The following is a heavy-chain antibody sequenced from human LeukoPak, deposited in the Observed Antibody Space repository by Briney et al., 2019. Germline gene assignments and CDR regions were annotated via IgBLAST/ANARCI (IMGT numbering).Heavy chain of an antibody. V-gene: IGHV4-38-2*02. CDR1: GYSISSGYY. J-gene: IGHJ4*02. D-gene: IGHD6-13*01. CDR3: ARGYSSQFDY. CDR2: IYHSGST. Sequence: SETLSLTCTVSGYSISSGYYWGWIRQPPGKGLEWIGSIYHSGSTYYNPSLKSRVTISVDTSKNQFSLKLSSVTAVDTAVYYCARGYSSQFDYWGQGTLVTVSS.